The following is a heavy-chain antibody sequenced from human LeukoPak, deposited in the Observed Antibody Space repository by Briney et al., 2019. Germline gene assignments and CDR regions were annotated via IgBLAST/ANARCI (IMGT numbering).Heavy chain of an antibody. CDR3: AREPTHSWNLAGLFDY. J-gene: IGHJ4*02. D-gene: IGHD1-20*01. Sequence: GGSLRLSCAASGFTFSSDSMNWVRQAPGKGLEWVSSISRSGTYRYYADSVKGRFTISRDDAKNSLYLQMNSLRDEDTAVYYCAREPTHSWNLAGLFDYWGQGTLVTVSS. V-gene: IGHV3-21*01. CDR1: GFTFSSDS. CDR2: ISRSGTYR.